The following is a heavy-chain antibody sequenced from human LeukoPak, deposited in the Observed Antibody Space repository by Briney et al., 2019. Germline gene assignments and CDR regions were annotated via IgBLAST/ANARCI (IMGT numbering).Heavy chain of an antibody. CDR3: ARGPDPLKDITMVREPNFDY. Sequence: PGGSLRLSCAASGFTFISYWMSWVRQAPGKGLEWVANIKQDGSEKYYVDSVKGRFTISRDNAKDSLYLQMSSLRAEDTAVYYCARGPDPLKDITMVREPNFDYWGQGTLVAVSS. CDR2: IKQDGSEK. D-gene: IGHD3-10*01. V-gene: IGHV3-7*03. J-gene: IGHJ4*02. CDR1: GFTFISYW.